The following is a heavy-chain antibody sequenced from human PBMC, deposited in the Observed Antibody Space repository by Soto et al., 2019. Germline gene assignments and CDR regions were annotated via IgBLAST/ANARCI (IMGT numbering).Heavy chain of an antibody. J-gene: IGHJ5*02. CDR2: ISSNSRHI. D-gene: IGHD1-26*01. CDR1: GFSFSDYF. CDR3: AGDSVPRWDLPAKWFDP. V-gene: IGHV3-11*05. Sequence: QAQLVESGGGLVKPGGSLRLSCAASGFSFSDYFMHWIRQAPGKGLEWISYISSNSRHINYADSVKGRFTISRDDVKNSLYLHMSNLRAEDAAVYYCAGDSVPRWDLPAKWFDPWGQGTLLTVTS.